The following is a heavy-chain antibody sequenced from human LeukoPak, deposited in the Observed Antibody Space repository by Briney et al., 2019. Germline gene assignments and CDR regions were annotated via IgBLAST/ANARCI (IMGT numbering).Heavy chain of an antibody. J-gene: IGHJ4*02. CDR2: IWYDGSNK. Sequence: GRSLRLSCAASGFTFSNYGMHWVRQAPGKGLEWVAVIWYDGSNKYYADSVKGPFTISRDNSKNTLYLQMNSLRAEDTAVYYCARGVRGSGNFDYWGQGTLVTVSS. CDR1: GFTFSNYG. CDR3: ARGVRGSGNFDY. V-gene: IGHV3-33*01. D-gene: IGHD3-10*01.